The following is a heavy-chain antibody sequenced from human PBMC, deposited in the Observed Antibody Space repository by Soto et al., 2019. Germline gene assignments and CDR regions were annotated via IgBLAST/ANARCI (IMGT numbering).Heavy chain of an antibody. CDR1: GFTFSSYS. V-gene: IGHV3-21*01. D-gene: IGHD4-17*01. CDR2: ISSSSSYI. CDR3: ARDYGDYWAYYYYYGMDV. J-gene: IGHJ6*02. Sequence: PGGSLKLACAASGFTFSSYSMNWVRQAPGKGLEWVSSISSSSSYIYYADSVKGRFTISRDNAKNSLYLQMNSLRAEDTAVYYCARDYGDYWAYYYYYGMDVWGQGTTVPGSS.